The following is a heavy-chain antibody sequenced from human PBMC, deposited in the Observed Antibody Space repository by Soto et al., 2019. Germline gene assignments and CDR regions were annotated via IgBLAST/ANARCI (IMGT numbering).Heavy chain of an antibody. CDR2: ISGSGGST. CDR1: GFTFSSYA. J-gene: IGHJ4*02. D-gene: IGHD3-22*01. V-gene: IGHV3-23*01. Sequence: QPGGSLRLSCAASGFTFSSYAMSWVRQAPGKGLEWVSAISGSGGSTYYADSVKGRFTISRDNSKNTLYLQMNSLRAEDTAVYYCAKDGGYAYYDSSGYYFGYWGQGTLVTVSS. CDR3: AKDGGYAYYDSSGYYFGY.